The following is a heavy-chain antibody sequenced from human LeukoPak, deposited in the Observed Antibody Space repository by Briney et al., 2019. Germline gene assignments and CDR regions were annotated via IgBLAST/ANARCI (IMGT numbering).Heavy chain of an antibody. V-gene: IGHV3-21*01. Sequence: GGSLRLSCAASGFTFSSYSMNWVRQAPGKGLEWVSSITSTTNHRLYADSVKGRFTISRDNTKNSVYLQMNSLRAEGTAVYYCARGLPPATFDYWGQGTLVTVSS. D-gene: IGHD4-11*01. CDR3: ARGLPPATFDY. J-gene: IGHJ4*02. CDR1: GFTFSSYS. CDR2: ITSTTNHR.